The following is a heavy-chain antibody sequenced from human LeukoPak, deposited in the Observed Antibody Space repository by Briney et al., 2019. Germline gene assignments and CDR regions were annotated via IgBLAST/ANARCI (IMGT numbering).Heavy chain of an antibody. V-gene: IGHV1-69*13. J-gene: IGHJ4*02. CDR1: GYTFTSYD. Sequence: GASVKVSCKASGYTFTSYDINWVRQAPGQGLEWMGGIIPIFGTANYAQKFQGRVTITADESTSTAYMELSSLRSEDTAVYYCARERDSSGYSDYWGQGTLVTVSS. D-gene: IGHD3-22*01. CDR3: ARERDSSGYSDY. CDR2: IIPIFGTA.